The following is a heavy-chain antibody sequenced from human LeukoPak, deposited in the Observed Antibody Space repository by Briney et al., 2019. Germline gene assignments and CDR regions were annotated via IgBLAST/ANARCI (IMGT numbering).Heavy chain of an antibody. J-gene: IGHJ6*02. CDR2: IDQDGNEK. V-gene: IGHV3-7*05. Sequence: GGSLRLSCAASGFSFSNYWMSWVRQAPGKGLEWVANIDQDGNEKHFVDSVKGRFTISRDNAKNSLYLQINGLRAEDTAVYYCARFGYYYGLDVWGQGTTVTVSS. CDR3: ARFGYYYGLDV. D-gene: IGHD3-16*01. CDR1: GFSFSNYW.